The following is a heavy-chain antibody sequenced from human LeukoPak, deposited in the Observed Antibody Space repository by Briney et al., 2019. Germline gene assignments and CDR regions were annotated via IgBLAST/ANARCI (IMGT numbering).Heavy chain of an antibody. V-gene: IGHV3-23*01. CDR3: ARELGGFDC. J-gene: IGHJ4*02. CDR2: ISGSGGAT. Sequence: GGSLRLSCAASGFTFSTYAMSWVRQAPGKGLEWVSTISGSGGATYSADSVKGRFIISRDNPKNTVYLQMNSLRAEDTAMYYCARELGGFDCWGQGTLVTVSS. CDR1: GFTFSTYA.